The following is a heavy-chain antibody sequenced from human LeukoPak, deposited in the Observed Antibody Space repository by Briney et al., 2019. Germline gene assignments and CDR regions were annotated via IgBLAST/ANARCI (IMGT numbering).Heavy chain of an antibody. V-gene: IGHV3-30*04. Sequence: PGRSLRLSCAASGFTFSSYAMHWVRQAPGKGLEWVAVISYDGSNKYYADSVKGRFTISRDNSKNTLYLQMNSLRAEDTAVYYCAKGGYSYGPTDYWGQGTLVTVSS. CDR1: GFTFSSYA. CDR2: ISYDGSNK. J-gene: IGHJ4*02. D-gene: IGHD5-18*01. CDR3: AKGGYSYGPTDY.